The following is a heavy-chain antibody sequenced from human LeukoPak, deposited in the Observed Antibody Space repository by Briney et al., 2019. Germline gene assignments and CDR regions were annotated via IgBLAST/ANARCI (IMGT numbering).Heavy chain of an antibody. D-gene: IGHD4-17*01. CDR1: GYSISSGYY. J-gene: IGHJ4*02. Sequence: PSETLSLTCAVSGYSISSGYYWGWIRQPPGKGLEWIGSIYHSGSTYYNPSLKSRVTISVDTSKNQFSLKLSSVTAADTAVYYCARAYGDPSYYFDYWGQGTLVTVS. CDR2: IYHSGST. CDR3: ARAYGDPSYYFDY. V-gene: IGHV4-38-2*01.